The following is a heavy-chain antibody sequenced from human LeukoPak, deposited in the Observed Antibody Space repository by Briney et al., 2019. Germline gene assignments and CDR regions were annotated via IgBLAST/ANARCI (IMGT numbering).Heavy chain of an antibody. CDR2: ISAYNDNT. CDR3: AREHSGSYSQPLDYFDY. J-gene: IGHJ4*02. D-gene: IGHD1-26*01. Sequence: ASVKVSCKASGYTFTNYDISWVRQAPGQGLEWMGWISAYNDNTNYAQKLQGRVTMNTDTSTSTAYMELRSLRSDDTAVYYCAREHSGSYSQPLDYFDYWGQGTLVTVSS. V-gene: IGHV1-18*01. CDR1: GYTFTNYD.